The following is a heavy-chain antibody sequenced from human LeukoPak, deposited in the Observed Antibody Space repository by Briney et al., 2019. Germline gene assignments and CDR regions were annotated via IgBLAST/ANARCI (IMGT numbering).Heavy chain of an antibody. CDR1: GGSFSGYY. D-gene: IGHD3-22*01. J-gene: IGHJ4*02. Sequence: PSETLSLTCAFYGGSFSGYYWSWIREPPGKGLEWIGEINHSGSTNYNPSLKSRVTISVDTSKNQFSLKLSSVTAADTAVYYCAREDYDSSGRPFDYWGQGTLVTVSS. V-gene: IGHV4-34*01. CDR3: AREDYDSSGRPFDY. CDR2: INHSGST.